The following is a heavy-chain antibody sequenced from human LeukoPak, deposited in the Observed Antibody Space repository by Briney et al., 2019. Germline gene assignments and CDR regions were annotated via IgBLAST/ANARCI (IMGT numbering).Heavy chain of an antibody. CDR2: IIPILGTA. D-gene: IGHD3-22*01. Sequence: SVKVSCKASGGTFSGYAISWVRQAPGQELEWMGGIIPILGTANYAQKFQGRVTITTDESTSTAYMELSSLRSEDTAVYYCARDRRYDSSGTGFDYRGQGTLVTVSS. V-gene: IGHV1-69*05. CDR3: ARDRRYDSSGTGFDY. CDR1: GGTFSGYA. J-gene: IGHJ4*02.